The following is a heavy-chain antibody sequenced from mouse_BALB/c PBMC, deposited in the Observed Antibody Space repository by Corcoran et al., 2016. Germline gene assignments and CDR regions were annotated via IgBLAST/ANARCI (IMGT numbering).Heavy chain of an antibody. CDR3: ARGDGDVDV. CDR2: IDPANGNT. CDR1: GFNIKDTY. V-gene: IGHV14-3*02. J-gene: IGHJ1*01. Sequence: EVQLQQSGAELVKPGASVTLSCTASGFNIKDTYMHWVKQRPEQGLEWIGRIDPANGNTKYDPKFQGTATKTADTSSNTAYLQLSSLTSEDTAVDYCARGDGDVDVWDAGTTVTVSS. D-gene: IGHD3-3*01.